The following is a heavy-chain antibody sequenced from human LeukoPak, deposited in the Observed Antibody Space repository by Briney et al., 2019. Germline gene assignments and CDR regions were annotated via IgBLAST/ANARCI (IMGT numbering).Heavy chain of an antibody. Sequence: PGGSLRLSCAASGFTFSSYGMHWVRQAPGKGLEWVAVIWYDGSNKYYADSVKGRFTISRDNSKNTLYLQMNSLRAEDTAVYYCARGRGIQLWILDYWGQGTLVTVSS. D-gene: IGHD5-18*01. J-gene: IGHJ4*02. CDR3: ARGRGIQLWILDY. V-gene: IGHV3-33*01. CDR1: GFTFSSYG. CDR2: IWYDGSNK.